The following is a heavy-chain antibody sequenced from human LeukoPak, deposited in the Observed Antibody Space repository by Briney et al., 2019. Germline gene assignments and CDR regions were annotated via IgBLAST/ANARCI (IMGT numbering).Heavy chain of an antibody. Sequence: SVKVSCKASGGTFSSYAISWVRQAPGQGLEWMGGIIPIFGTANYAQKFQGRVTITADESTSTAYMELSSLRSEDTAVYYCARGERHYDSSGYYYLGYYYYGMDVWGQGTTVTVSS. CDR1: GGTFSSYA. CDR2: IIPIFGTA. V-gene: IGHV1-69*01. CDR3: ARGERHYDSSGYYYLGYYYYGMDV. D-gene: IGHD3-22*01. J-gene: IGHJ6*02.